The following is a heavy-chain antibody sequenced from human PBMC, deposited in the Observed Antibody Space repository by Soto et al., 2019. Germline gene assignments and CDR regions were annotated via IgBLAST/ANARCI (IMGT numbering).Heavy chain of an antibody. V-gene: IGHV4-34*01. Sequence: PSETLSLTCAVYGGSFSGYYWSWIRQPPGKGLEWIGEINHSGSTNYNPSLKSRVTISVDTSKNQFSLKLSSVTAADTAVYYCARGPPALGDITMVRGVISPFDYWGQGTLVTVSS. CDR3: ARGPPALGDITMVRGVISPFDY. J-gene: IGHJ4*02. D-gene: IGHD3-10*01. CDR2: INHSGST. CDR1: GGSFSGYY.